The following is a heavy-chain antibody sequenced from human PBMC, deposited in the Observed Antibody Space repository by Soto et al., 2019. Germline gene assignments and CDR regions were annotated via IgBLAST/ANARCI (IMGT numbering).Heavy chain of an antibody. D-gene: IGHD2-8*01. V-gene: IGHV4-59*01. CDR1: GGSISSYY. CDR3: ARTYGGYYDY. Sequence: SETLSLTCTVSGGSISSYYWSRIRQPPGKGLEWIGYIYYSGSTNYNPSLKSRVTISVDTSKNQFSLKLRSVTAADTAVYYCARTYGGYYDYWGQGTLVTVSS. CDR2: IYYSGST. J-gene: IGHJ4*02.